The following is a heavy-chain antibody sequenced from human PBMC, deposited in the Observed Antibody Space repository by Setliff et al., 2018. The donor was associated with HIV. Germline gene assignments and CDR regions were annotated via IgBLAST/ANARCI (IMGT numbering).Heavy chain of an antibody. J-gene: IGHJ4*02. V-gene: IGHV4-39*01. Sequence: SETLSLTCSVSGGSFSSYSYYWGWIRQFPGKGLEWIGNIYHSGNTYYNPSLKSRVTISVDTSKNQFSLKLSSVTAADTAVYYCATHVLQFLEWLSHFDYWGQGTLVTV. CDR2: IYHSGNT. D-gene: IGHD3-3*01. CDR3: ATHVLQFLEWLSHFDY. CDR1: GGSFSSYSYY.